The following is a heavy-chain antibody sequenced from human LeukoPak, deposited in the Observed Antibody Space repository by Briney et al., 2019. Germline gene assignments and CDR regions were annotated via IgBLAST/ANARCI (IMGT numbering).Heavy chain of an antibody. Sequence: PGESLRLSCEASGFTFNTHAMSWVRQAPGKGLEWVASITRSGRTPFYTDSVRGRFIISRDNSKNTLYLQMNSLRGDDSAVYYCAKDRPNFYETSGSYYKMKGDFWGQGSLVTVSS. CDR1: GFTFNTHA. V-gene: IGHV3-23*01. J-gene: IGHJ4*02. CDR2: ITRSGRTP. CDR3: AKDRPNFYETSGSYYKMKGDF. D-gene: IGHD3-10*01.